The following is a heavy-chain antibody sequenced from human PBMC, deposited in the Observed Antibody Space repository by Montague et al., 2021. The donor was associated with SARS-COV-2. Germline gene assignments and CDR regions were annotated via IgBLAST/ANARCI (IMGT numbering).Heavy chain of an antibody. D-gene: IGHD5-12*01. CDR3: ARKDIALGYGVDA. V-gene: IGHV4-31*03. Sequence: TLSLTCSVSGGSMTSALYYWSWIRQRPGKGLEWIAYINSSGRTNYNSSLRSRLSISLDASNSQFSLKLSSVTAADTAVYYCARKDIALGYGVDAWDQGTTVTVSS. CDR2: INSSGRT. J-gene: IGHJ6*02. CDR1: GGSMTSALYY.